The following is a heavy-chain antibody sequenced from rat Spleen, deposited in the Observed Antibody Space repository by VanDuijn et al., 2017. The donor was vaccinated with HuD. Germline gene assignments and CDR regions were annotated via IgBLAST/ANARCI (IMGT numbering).Heavy chain of an antibody. D-gene: IGHD2-1*01. CDR3: ASPTYRGF. CDR1: GYSITSSYR. V-gene: IGHV3-3*01. J-gene: IGHJ1*01. CDR2: INSSGST. Sequence: EVQLQESGPGLVKPSQSLSLTCSVTGYSITSSYRWNWIRKFPGNKLEWMGYINSSGSTNYNPSLKSRISITRDTSKNQFFLQLNSVTTEDTATYYCASPTYRGFWGPGTMVTVSS.